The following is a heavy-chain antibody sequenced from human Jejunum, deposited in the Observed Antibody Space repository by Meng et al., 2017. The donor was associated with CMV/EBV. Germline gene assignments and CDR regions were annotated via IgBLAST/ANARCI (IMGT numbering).Heavy chain of an antibody. J-gene: IGHJ4*02. V-gene: IGHV2-5*02. CDR3: AHFVGGYYPSRPDY. CDR2: IYRGDDK. D-gene: IGHD1-26*01. Sequence: QITLKESGPTLVKPTQTLTLTGSFSGVSPSTSGEGVGWIRQPPGKALEWLALIYRGDDKRYSPSLNSRLTIAKDTSKNEVVLTLTNMGPIDTGTYYCAHFVGGYYPSRPDYWGQGTLVTVSS. CDR1: GVSPSTSGEG.